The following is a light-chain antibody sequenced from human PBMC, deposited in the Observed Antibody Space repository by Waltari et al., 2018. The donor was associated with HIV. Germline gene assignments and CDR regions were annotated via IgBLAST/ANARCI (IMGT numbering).Light chain of an antibody. Sequence: QSALTQPASVSGSPAPSITLSCDVYGYAYVSWYQHHPGKAPTVIIYEATNRPSGLSNRFSGSKSGNMATLTISRLQPEDEAVYFCTSYVSSASPVFGRGTKVTVL. J-gene: IGLJ6*01. V-gene: IGLV2-14*01. CDR2: EAT. CDR1: DVYGYAY. CDR3: TSYVSSASPV.